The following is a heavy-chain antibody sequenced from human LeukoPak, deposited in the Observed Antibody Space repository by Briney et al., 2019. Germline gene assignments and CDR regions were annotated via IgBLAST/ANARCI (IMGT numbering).Heavy chain of an antibody. CDR3: ARGVVITSNDAFDI. V-gene: IGHV1-69*02. CDR2: IIPILGIA. CDR1: GGTFSSYT. Sequence: SVKVSCKASGGTFSSYTISWVRQAPGQGLGWTGRIIPILGIANYAQKFQGRVTITADKSTSTAYMELSSLRSEDTAVYYCARGVVITSNDAFDIWGQGTMVTVSS. D-gene: IGHD3-22*01. J-gene: IGHJ3*02.